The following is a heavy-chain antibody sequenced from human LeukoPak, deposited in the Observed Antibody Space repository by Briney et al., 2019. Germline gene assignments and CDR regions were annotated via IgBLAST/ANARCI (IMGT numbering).Heavy chain of an antibody. V-gene: IGHV4-39*07. Sequence: SETLCLTCRVSGGSISSGYYWAWIRQPPGKGRAWIASIEYTATTYYNPSLKCRVTISRPTSRSHCSLQLTPLPAPDSAVDHCARMATTWWFDPWGQGTLVTVSS. CDR2: IEYTATT. CDR3: ARMATTWWFDP. CDR1: GGSISSGYY. D-gene: IGHD5-24*01. J-gene: IGHJ5*02.